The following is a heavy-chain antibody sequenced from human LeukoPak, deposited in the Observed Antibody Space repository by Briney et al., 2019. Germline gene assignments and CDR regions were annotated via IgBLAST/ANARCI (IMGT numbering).Heavy chain of an antibody. J-gene: IGHJ4*02. CDR1: GYTFTGYY. Sequence: GASVKVSCKASGYTFTGYYMHWVRQAPGQGLEWMGWTNPNSGGTNYAQKFQGRVTMTRDTSISTAYMELSRLRSDDTAVYYCARDPYYDSSGYYPFDYWGQGTLVTVSS. CDR2: TNPNSGGT. CDR3: ARDPYYDSSGYYPFDY. D-gene: IGHD3-22*01. V-gene: IGHV1-2*02.